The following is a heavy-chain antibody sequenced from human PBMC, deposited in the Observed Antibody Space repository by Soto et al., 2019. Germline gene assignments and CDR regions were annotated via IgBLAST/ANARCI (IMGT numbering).Heavy chain of an antibody. CDR2: IWYDGSNK. CDR3: ARGFTVRRHGMDV. Sequence: QVQLVESGGGVVQPGRSLRLSCAASGFTFSSYGMHWVRQAPGKGLEWVAVIWYDGSNKYYADSVKGRFTISRDNSKNTLYLQMNSLRAEDTAVYYCARGFTVRRHGMDVWGQGTTVIVSS. CDR1: GFTFSSYG. D-gene: IGHD3-10*01. J-gene: IGHJ6*02. V-gene: IGHV3-33*01.